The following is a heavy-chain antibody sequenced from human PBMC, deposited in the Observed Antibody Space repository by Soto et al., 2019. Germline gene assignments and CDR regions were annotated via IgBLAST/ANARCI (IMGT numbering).Heavy chain of an antibody. CDR2: IYYSGST. D-gene: IGHD3-16*02. V-gene: IGHV4-30-4*01. Sequence: SETLSLTCTVSGGSINSGDYYWSWIRQPPGKGLEWIGYIYYSGSTFYNPSLKSRVTVSVDTSKNQFSLKLSSVTAADTAVYYCATEGTKKFGGLVAQFDYWGQGTLVTVS. CDR1: GGSINSGDYY. CDR3: ATEGTKKFGGLVAQFDY. J-gene: IGHJ4*02.